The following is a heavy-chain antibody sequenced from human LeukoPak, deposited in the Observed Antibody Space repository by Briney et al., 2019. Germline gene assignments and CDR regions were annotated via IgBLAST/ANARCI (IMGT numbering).Heavy chain of an antibody. CDR2: INPNNGDT. V-gene: IGHV1-2*02. CDR1: GYTFTGYY. J-gene: IGHJ4*02. Sequence: ASVKLSCKASGYTFTGYYMHWVRQAPGQGLEWMGWINPNNGDTNYAQKFQGRVTMTRDTSITTAYMEQSSLTSDDTAVYYCARVVGQGTAMPSRDYFDYWGQGTLVIVSS. CDR3: ARVVGQGTAMPSRDYFDY. D-gene: IGHD5-18*01.